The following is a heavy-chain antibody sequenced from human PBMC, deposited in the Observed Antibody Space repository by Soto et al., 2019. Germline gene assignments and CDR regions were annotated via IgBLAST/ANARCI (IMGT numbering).Heavy chain of an antibody. D-gene: IGHD3-22*01. V-gene: IGHV3-23*01. CDR2: ISGNGGT. CDR3: AKDAPGSGWLSDY. CDR1: GFTFSIYA. J-gene: IGHJ4*02. Sequence: LILSCAASGFTFSIYAMSLVRQVPGKGLEWVSTISGNGGTSYADFVRGRFTISRDNSKSTLYLQMNSLRVDDTAMYYCAKDAPGSGWLSDYWGQGTLVTVSS.